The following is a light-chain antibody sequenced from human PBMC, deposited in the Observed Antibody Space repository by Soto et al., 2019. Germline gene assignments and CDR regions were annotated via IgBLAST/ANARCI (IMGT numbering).Light chain of an antibody. J-gene: IGLJ1*01. CDR2: GNS. CDR1: SSNIGAGYD. Sequence: QSVLTQPPSVSGAPGQKVTISCTGSSSNIGAGYDVNWYHQLPGTAPKLRIHGNSNRPSGVPDRFSGSKSGTSASLAITGLQAEDEADYFCQSYDSSLSGYVFGTGTKVTVL. V-gene: IGLV1-40*01. CDR3: QSYDSSLSGYV.